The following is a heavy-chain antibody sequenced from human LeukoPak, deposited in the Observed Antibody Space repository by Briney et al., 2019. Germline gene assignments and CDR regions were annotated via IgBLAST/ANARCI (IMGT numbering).Heavy chain of an antibody. V-gene: IGHV3-11*04. CDR2: ISSSGSTI. D-gene: IGHD3-3*01. CDR1: GFTFSDYY. Sequence: PGGSLRLSCAASGFTFSDYYMSWIRQAPGKGLEWVSYISSSGSTIYYADSVKGRFTISRDNAKNSLYLQMNSLRAEDTVVYYCARDDPQSGRRLGTLDYWGQGTLVTVSS. CDR3: ARDDPQSGRRLGTLDY. J-gene: IGHJ4*02.